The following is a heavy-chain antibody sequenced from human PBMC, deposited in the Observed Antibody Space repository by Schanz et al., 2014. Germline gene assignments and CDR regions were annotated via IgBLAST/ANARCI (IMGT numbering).Heavy chain of an antibody. J-gene: IGHJ3*02. CDR3: ARRKHAFDI. V-gene: IGHV3-66*01. CDR1: GFTVSSNY. Sequence: EVQLVESGGGLVQPGGSLRLSCAASGFTVSSNYMSWVRQAPGKGLELVSVIYTSGSTYYADSVRGRFTFSRDNSKNTLYLQMNSLRAEDTAVYYCARRKHAFDIWGQGTMVTVSS. CDR2: IYTSGST.